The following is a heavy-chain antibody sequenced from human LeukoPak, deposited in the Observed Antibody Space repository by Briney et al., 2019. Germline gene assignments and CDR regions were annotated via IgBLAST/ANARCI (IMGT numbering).Heavy chain of an antibody. CDR1: GYTLTELS. CDR3: ATGKFCSSTSCYEGNWFDP. Sequence: ASVKVSCKVSGYTLTELSMHWVRQAPGKGLEWMGGFDPEDGETIYAQKFQGRVTMTEDTSTDTAYMELSSLRSEDTAVYYCATGKFCSSTSCYEGNWFDPWGQGTLVTVSS. CDR2: FDPEDGET. J-gene: IGHJ5*02. D-gene: IGHD2-2*01. V-gene: IGHV1-24*01.